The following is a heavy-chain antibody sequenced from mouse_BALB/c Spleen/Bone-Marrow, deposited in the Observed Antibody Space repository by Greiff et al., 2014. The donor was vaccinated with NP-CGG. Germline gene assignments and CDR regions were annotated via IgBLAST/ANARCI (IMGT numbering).Heavy chain of an antibody. CDR1: GYSITSDYA. D-gene: IGHD2-4*01. Sequence: EVKLVESGPGLVKPSQSLSLTCTVTGYSITSDYAWNWIRQLPGNKLEWMGYISYSGSTSYNPSLKSRISITRDTSKNQFFLQLNSVTTEDTATYYCARDDYGVWGAGTTVTVSS. CDR2: ISYSGST. J-gene: IGHJ1*01. V-gene: IGHV3-2*02. CDR3: ARDDYGV.